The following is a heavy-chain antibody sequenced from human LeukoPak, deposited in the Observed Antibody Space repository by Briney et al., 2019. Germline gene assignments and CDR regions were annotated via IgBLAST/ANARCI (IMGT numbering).Heavy chain of an antibody. CDR3: AKGAYYDL. CDR1: DFTFSSSG. J-gene: IGHJ4*02. D-gene: IGHD3-22*01. Sequence: GGSLRLSCAASDFTFSSSGMTWVRQAPGKGLEWVSTVSSSGENTYYADSVKGRFTISRDNSKNALYLQMNSLRAEDTAVYYCAKGAYYDLWGQGTLVTVSS. V-gene: IGHV3-23*01. CDR2: VSSSGENT.